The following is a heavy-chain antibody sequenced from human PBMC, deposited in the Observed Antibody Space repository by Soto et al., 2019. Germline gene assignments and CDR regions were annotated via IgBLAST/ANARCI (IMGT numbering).Heavy chain of an antibody. J-gene: IGHJ6*02. CDR3: ARGRKRQLVLSGNYGMDV. D-gene: IGHD6-13*01. CDR2: INHSGST. Sequence: PSETLSLTCAVYGGSFSGYYLSWIRQPPGKGLEWIGEINHSGSTNYNPSLKSRVTISVDTSKNQFSLKLSSVTAADTAVYYCARGRKRQLVLSGNYGMDVWGQGTTVTVYS. V-gene: IGHV4-34*01. CDR1: GGSFSGYY.